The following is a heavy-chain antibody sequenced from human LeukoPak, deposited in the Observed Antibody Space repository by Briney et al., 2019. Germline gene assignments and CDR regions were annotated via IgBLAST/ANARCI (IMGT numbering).Heavy chain of an antibody. J-gene: IGHJ2*01. CDR2: IYSGGTT. CDR3: ARVGDHFHWNLDL. CDR1: GFTASTYY. D-gene: IGHD3-3*02. Sequence: GGSLRLSCAASGFTASTYYMNWVRQAPGKGLEWLSIIYSGGTTYYADSVEGRFTISRDTSKNTLSLQMNSLRAEDTAVYFCARVGDHFHWNLDLWGRGTLVTVSS. V-gene: IGHV3-53*01.